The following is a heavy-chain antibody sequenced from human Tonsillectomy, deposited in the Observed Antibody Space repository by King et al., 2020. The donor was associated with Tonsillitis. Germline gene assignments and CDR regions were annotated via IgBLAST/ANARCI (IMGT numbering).Heavy chain of an antibody. J-gene: IGHJ4*02. Sequence: QLVQSGGGVVQPGGSLRLSCAASGYTFSSYGMHWVRQAPGKGLEWVAFIRFDGNNKYYADSVKGRFTIYRDNSKNTLYLQMNSLRAEDTAVYYCAGEAGSWFSDYWGQGTLVTVSS. CDR3: AGEAGSWFSDY. V-gene: IGHV3-30*02. CDR2: IRFDGNNK. CDR1: GYTFSSYG. D-gene: IGHD6-13*01.